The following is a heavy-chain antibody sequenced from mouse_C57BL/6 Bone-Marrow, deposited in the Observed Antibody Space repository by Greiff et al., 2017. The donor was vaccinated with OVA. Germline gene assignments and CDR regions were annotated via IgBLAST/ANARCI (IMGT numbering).Heavy chain of an antibody. Sequence: VQLQQPGAELVKPGASVKMSCKASGYTFTSYWITWVKQRPGQGLEWIGDIYPGSGSTNYNEKFKSKATLTVDTSSSTAYMQLSSLTSEDSAVYYCARRRAYYYGSSYVDWYFDVWGTGTTVTVSS. J-gene: IGHJ1*03. D-gene: IGHD1-1*01. CDR1: GYTFTSYW. CDR2: IYPGSGST. V-gene: IGHV1-55*01. CDR3: ARRRAYYYGSSYVDWYFDV.